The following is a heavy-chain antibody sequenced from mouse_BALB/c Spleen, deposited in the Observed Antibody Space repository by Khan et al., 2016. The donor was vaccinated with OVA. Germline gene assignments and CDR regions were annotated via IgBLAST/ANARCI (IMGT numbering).Heavy chain of an antibody. J-gene: IGHJ3*01. CDR2: ISSGRDNT. CDR1: GLTFSSFS. D-gene: IGHD2-1*01. V-gene: IGHV5-9*03. Sequence: EVELVEPGGGLEKPVGSLKPSCAASGLTFSSFSMSWARQTPEKTPESVATISSGRDNTFYSDSEKGRFTHSSVNAMINLSLQLSSLRSEVTASYYCAKSNYGTFAYWGQGTLVTVAA. CDR3: AKSNYGTFAY.